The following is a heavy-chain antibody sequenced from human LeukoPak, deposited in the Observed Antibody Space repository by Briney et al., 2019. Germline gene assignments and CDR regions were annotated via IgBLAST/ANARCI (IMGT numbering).Heavy chain of an antibody. Sequence: GGSLRLSCAASGFTFSSYGMHWVRQAPGKGLEWVAVISYDGSNKYYADSVKGRFTISRDNSKNTLYLQMNSLRAEDTAVYYCARALSTAARTTQFDYWGQGTLVTVSS. CDR1: GFTFSSYG. V-gene: IGHV3-30*03. J-gene: IGHJ4*02. CDR2: ISYDGSNK. D-gene: IGHD6-6*01. CDR3: ARALSTAARTTQFDY.